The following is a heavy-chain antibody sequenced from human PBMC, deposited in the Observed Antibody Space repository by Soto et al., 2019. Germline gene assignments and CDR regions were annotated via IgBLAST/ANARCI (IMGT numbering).Heavy chain of an antibody. Sequence: ASETQSLTWTVSGGSMTYCFGSWIRQPPGKGLEWLGHIYYTGSTNYNPSVKSRVTISVDTSKNQFSLQLSSVSAADTAVYYCARDTQLRIWGQGTLVTVSS. CDR2: IYYTGST. CDR3: ARDTQLRI. CDR1: GGSMTYCF. V-gene: IGHV4-59*01. D-gene: IGHD3-10*01. J-gene: IGHJ4*02.